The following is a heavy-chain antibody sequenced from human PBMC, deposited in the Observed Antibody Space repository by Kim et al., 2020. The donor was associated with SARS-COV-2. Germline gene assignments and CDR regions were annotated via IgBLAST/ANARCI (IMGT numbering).Heavy chain of an antibody. J-gene: IGHJ6*02. CDR1: GVSVSSNSAA. D-gene: IGHD2-2*01. Sequence: SQTLSLTCAISGVSVSSNSAAWNWIRQSPSRGLEWLGRTYYRSKWYNDYAVSVKSRITINPDTSKNQFSLQLNSVTPEDTAVYYCARDIVVVPAAIYYYGMDVWGQGTTVTVSS. CDR3: ARDIVVVPAAIYYYGMDV. V-gene: IGHV6-1*01. CDR2: TYYRSKWYN.